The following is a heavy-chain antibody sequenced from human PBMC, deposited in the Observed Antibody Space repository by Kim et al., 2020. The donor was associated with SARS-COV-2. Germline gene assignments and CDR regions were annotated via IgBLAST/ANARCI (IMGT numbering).Heavy chain of an antibody. J-gene: IGHJ4*02. V-gene: IGHV1-3*01. CDR3: ASPLTMVRGVMK. D-gene: IGHD3-10*01. Sequence: KYSPKFQGRVTITRDTSASTAYMELSSLRSEDTAVYYCASPLTMVRGVMKWGQGTLVTVSS.